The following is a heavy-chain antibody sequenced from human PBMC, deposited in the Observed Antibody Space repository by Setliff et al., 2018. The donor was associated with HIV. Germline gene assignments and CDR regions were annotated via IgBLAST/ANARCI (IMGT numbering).Heavy chain of an antibody. V-gene: IGHV4-59*11. CDR3: ARSTVGAGASFP. D-gene: IGHD1-26*01. CDR2: ISHSGNT. CDR1: GDSINTHY. J-gene: IGHJ1*01. Sequence: PSETLSLTCTVSGDSINTHYWSWIRQPPGKGLEWIGCISHSGNTNFNPSLNSRVTISLDTSKNQFSLRLTSLTAADTAIYYRARSTVGAGASFPWGRGILVTVSS.